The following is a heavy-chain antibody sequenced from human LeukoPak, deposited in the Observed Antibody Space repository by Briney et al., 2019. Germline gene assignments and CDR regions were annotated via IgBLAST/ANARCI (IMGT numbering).Heavy chain of an antibody. Sequence: GGSLRLSCAASGFTFSNAWMNWVRQAPGKGLEWVGRIKSKSDGGTVEYAAPVEGRFTISRHDLRNMLFLQVNSLNTEDTAVYYCTSELRSLEWLLSSYALDVWGQGTMVIVSS. D-gene: IGHD3-3*01. V-gene: IGHV3-15*07. J-gene: IGHJ3*01. CDR3: TSELRSLEWLLSSYALDV. CDR2: IKSKSDGGTV. CDR1: GFTFSNAW.